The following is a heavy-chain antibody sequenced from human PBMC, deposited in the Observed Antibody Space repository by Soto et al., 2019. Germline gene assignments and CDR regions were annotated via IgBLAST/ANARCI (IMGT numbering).Heavy chain of an antibody. D-gene: IGHD3-22*01. J-gene: IGHJ3*02. CDR3: AIGNYDSSFYAFDI. V-gene: IGHV4-31*03. CDR1: GGSISSSNYY. CDR2: IYYSGST. Sequence: PSETLSLTCTVSGGSISSSNYYWCWIRQHPGKGLEGIGYIYYSGSTYYNPSLKSRINISVGTSKNQFSLKLSSVTAADTAVYYCAIGNYDSSFYAFDIWGQGTMVTVSS.